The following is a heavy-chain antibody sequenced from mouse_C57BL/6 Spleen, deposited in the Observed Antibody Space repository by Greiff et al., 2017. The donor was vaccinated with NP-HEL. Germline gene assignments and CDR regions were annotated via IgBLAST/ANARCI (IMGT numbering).Heavy chain of an antibody. Sequence: EVKLVESGGGLVKPGGSLKLSCAASGFTFSSYAMSWVRQTPEKRLEWVATISDGGSYTYYPDNVKGRFTISRDNAKNNLYLQMSHLKSEDTAMYYCARDHYSNHDYWGQGTTLTVSS. CDR3: ARDHYSNHDY. V-gene: IGHV5-4*01. CDR2: ISDGGSYT. J-gene: IGHJ2*01. D-gene: IGHD2-5*01. CDR1: GFTFSSYA.